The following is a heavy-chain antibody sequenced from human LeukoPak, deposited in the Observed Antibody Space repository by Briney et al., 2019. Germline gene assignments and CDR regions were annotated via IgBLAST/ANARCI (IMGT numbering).Heavy chain of an antibody. CDR1: GGSISSYY. CDR3: ARDPVAAAGTFGY. J-gene: IGHJ4*02. Sequence: SETLSLTCTVSGGSISSYYWSWIRQPPGKGLEWIGYIYYSGSTNYNPSLKSRATISVDTSKNQFSLKLSSVTAADTAVYYCARDPVAAAGTFGYWGQGTLVTVSS. D-gene: IGHD6-13*01. V-gene: IGHV4-59*01. CDR2: IYYSGST.